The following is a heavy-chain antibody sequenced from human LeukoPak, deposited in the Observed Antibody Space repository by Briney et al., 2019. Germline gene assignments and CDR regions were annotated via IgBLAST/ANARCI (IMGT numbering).Heavy chain of an antibody. CDR3: ARGGSINMYTSRSFDY. J-gene: IGHJ4*02. CDR1: GFTFGDYA. D-gene: IGHD6-13*01. CDR2: IRNKAYGETT. Sequence: QPGRSLRLSCTTSGFTFGDYALTWVRQAPGKGLERVGFIRNKAYGETTQYAASVKGRFTISRDDSKSIAYLQMNSLKTEDTAVYYCARGGSINMYTSRSFDYWGQGTLVTVS. V-gene: IGHV3-49*04.